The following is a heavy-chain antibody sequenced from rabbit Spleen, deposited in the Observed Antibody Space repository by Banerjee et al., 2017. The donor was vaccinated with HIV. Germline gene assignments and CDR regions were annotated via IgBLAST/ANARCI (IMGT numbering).Heavy chain of an antibody. CDR2: IDPVFGSA. J-gene: IGHJ6*01. Sequence: QLTETGGGLVQPGGSLTLSCKASGIDFTNYYITWVRQAPGKGLEWIGYIDPVFGSAYYASWVNGRFSISRENAQNTVFLQMTSLTAADTATYFCARDGAGGSYFALWGPGTLVTVS. D-gene: IGHD8-1*01. CDR3: ARDGAGGSYFAL. CDR1: GIDFTNYY. V-gene: IGHV1S7*01.